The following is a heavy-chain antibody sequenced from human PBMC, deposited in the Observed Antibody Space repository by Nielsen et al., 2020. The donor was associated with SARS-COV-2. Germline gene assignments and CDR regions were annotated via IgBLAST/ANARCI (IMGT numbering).Heavy chain of an antibody. D-gene: IGHD1-1*01. CDR2: IKQDGSEK. J-gene: IGHJ4*02. V-gene: IGHV3-7*03. CDR3: AKVDDGADY. Sequence: GESLKISCAASGFTFSSYWMSWVRQAPGKGLEWVANIKQDGSEKYYVDSVKGRFTISRDNAKNSLYLQMNSLRAEDTALYYCAKVDDGADYWGQGTLVTVSS. CDR1: GFTFSSYW.